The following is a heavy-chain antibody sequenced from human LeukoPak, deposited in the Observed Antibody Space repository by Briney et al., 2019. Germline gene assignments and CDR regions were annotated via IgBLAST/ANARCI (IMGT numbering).Heavy chain of an antibody. J-gene: IGHJ5*02. CDR1: GYTFSDYY. CDR3: ARERDYGSDFDP. D-gene: IGHD3-10*01. Sequence: ASVKVSCKASGYTFSDYYMHWVRQAPGQGLEWMGWINHNSGGTNYAQKFQGRVTMTSDTSISTAYMELSGLGSDDTAVDYCARERDYGSDFDPWGQGTLVTVSS. CDR2: INHNSGGT. V-gene: IGHV1-2*02.